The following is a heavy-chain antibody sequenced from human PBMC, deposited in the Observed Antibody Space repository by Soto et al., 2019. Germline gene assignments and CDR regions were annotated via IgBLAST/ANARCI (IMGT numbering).Heavy chain of an antibody. Sequence: GASVKVSCKASGGTFSSYAISWVRQAPGQGLEWMGGIIPIFGTANYAQKFQGRVTITADESTSTAYMELSSLRSGDTAVYYCARGDRYSYGYGPYYGMDVWGQGTTVTVSS. CDR2: IIPIFGTA. CDR1: GGTFSSYA. V-gene: IGHV1-69*13. CDR3: ARGDRYSYGYGPYYGMDV. D-gene: IGHD5-18*01. J-gene: IGHJ6*02.